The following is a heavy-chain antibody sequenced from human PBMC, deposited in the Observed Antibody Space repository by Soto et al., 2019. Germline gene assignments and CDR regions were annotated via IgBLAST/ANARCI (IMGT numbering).Heavy chain of an antibody. D-gene: IGHD5-12*01. Sequence: PGESLKISCKGSGYRFTNYWIAWVRQMPGKGLEWMGIIYPGDSDTRYSPSFQGQVTISADKSVSTAYLQWSSLRASDTAMYYCARHPLSSGYDPNALDIWGQGTMVTVSS. J-gene: IGHJ3*02. CDR1: GYRFTNYW. CDR3: ARHPLSSGYDPNALDI. CDR2: IYPGDSDT. V-gene: IGHV5-51*01.